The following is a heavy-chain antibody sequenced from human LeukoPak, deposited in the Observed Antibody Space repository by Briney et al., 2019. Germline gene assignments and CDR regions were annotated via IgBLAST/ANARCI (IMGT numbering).Heavy chain of an antibody. D-gene: IGHD2-21*02. CDR2: ISGGGGST. V-gene: IGHV3-23*01. CDR1: GFSFSSYA. CDR3: AKGKVVTGIDY. J-gene: IGHJ4*02. Sequence: PGGSLRLSCAASGFSFSSYAMSWVRQAPGKGLEWVSAISGGGGSTYYADSVTGRFTISRDNSKNTLSLQMNSLRAEDTAVYYCAKGKVVTGIDYWGQGTLVTVSS.